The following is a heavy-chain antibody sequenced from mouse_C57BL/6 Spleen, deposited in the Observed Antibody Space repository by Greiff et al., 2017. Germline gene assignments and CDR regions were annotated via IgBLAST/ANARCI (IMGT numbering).Heavy chain of an antibody. V-gene: IGHV1-52*01. Sequence: QVQLQQPGAELVRPGSSVKLSCKASGYTFTSYWMHWVKQRPIQGLEWIGNIDPPDSETHYNQKFKDKATLTVAKSSRTAYMQHRRLTSEDSAVYYCASSYYCGGSQAWFAYWGQGTLVTVSA. CDR2: IDPPDSET. CDR3: ASSYYCGGSQAWFAY. D-gene: IGHD1-1*01. J-gene: IGHJ3*01. CDR1: GYTFTSYW.